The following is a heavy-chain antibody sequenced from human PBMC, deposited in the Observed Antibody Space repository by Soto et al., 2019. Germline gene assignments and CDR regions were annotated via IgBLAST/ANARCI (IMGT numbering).Heavy chain of an antibody. Sequence: QVQLVESGGGVVQPGRSLRLSCAASGFTFSSYAMHWVRQAPGKGLEWVAVISYDGSNKYYADSVKGRFTISRDNSKNTXYXXMNSLRAEDTAVYYCARDTKESSWYSRQSVNAFDIWGQGTMVTVSS. J-gene: IGHJ3*02. CDR2: ISYDGSNK. CDR1: GFTFSSYA. CDR3: ARDTKESSWYSRQSVNAFDI. D-gene: IGHD6-13*01. V-gene: IGHV3-30-3*01.